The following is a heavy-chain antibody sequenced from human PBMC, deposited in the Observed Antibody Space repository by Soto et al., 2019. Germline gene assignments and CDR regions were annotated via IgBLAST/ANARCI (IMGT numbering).Heavy chain of an antibody. J-gene: IGHJ5*02. CDR1: GFTFSSYA. V-gene: IGHV3-23*01. D-gene: IGHD3-3*01. CDR2: ISGSGGST. CDR3: AKDQGYYHFWSGYYKGLGWFDP. Sequence: GGSLRLSCAASGFTFSSYAMSWVRQAPGKGLEGVSAISGSGGSTYYADSVKGRFTISRDNSKNTLYLQMNSLRAEDTAGYYCAKDQGYYHFWSGYYKGLGWFDPWGQGTLVTVSS.